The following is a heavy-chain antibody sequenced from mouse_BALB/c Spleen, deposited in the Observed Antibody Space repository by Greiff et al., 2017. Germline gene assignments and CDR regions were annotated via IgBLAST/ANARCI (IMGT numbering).Heavy chain of an antibody. Sequence: EVKLEESGPGLVKPSQSLSLTCTVTGYSITSDYAWNWIRQFPGNKLEWMGYISYSGSTSYNPSLKSRISITRDTSKNQFFLQLNSVTTEDTATYYCARNYGSSYWGQGTLVTVSA. CDR3: ARNYGSSY. V-gene: IGHV3-2*02. D-gene: IGHD1-1*01. CDR2: ISYSGST. J-gene: IGHJ3*01. CDR1: GYSITSDYA.